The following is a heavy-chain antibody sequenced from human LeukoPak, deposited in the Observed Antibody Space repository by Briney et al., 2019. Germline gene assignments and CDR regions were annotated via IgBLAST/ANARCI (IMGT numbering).Heavy chain of an antibody. V-gene: IGHV1-18*01. J-gene: IGHJ6*03. CDR3: ARARGSGSYYGHDYYYYYYMDV. CDR2: ISAYNGNT. Sequence: GASVEVSCKASGYTFTSYTMNWVRQAPGQGLEWMGWISAYNGNTNYAQKLQGRVTMTTDTSTSTVYMELRSLRSEDTAVYYCARARGSGSYYGHDYYYYYYMDVWGQGTTVTVSS. CDR1: GYTFTSYT. D-gene: IGHD3-10*01.